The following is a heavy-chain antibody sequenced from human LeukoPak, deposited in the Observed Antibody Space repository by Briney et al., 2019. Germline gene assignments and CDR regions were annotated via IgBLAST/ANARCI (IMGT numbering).Heavy chain of an antibody. Sequence: ASVTVSCKASGYTFTSYAMNWVRQAPGQGLEWMGWINTNTGNPTYAQGFTGRFVFSLDTSVSTAYLQISSLKAEDTAVYYCASSYDSSGYFEYDWFDPWGQGTLVTVSS. CDR2: INTNTGNP. CDR3: ASSYDSSGYFEYDWFDP. D-gene: IGHD3-22*01. CDR1: GYTFTSYA. V-gene: IGHV7-4-1*02. J-gene: IGHJ5*02.